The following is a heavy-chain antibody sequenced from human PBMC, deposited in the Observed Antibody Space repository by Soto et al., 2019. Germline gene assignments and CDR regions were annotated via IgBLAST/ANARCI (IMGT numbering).Heavy chain of an antibody. CDR2: IIPILGIA. CDR3: ATDPYGSGGSTSNRLDY. CDR1: GGTFSSYT. D-gene: IGHD3-10*01. V-gene: IGHV1-69*02. J-gene: IGHJ4*02. Sequence: QVQLVQSGAEVKNPGSAVKVSCKASGGTFSSYTFSWVRQAPGQGLEWMGRIIPILGIANYAQKFQGRVTITADKSTSTAYMALSSLRSKDTAVHYCATDPYGSGGSTSNRLDYWGQGNLVTVSS.